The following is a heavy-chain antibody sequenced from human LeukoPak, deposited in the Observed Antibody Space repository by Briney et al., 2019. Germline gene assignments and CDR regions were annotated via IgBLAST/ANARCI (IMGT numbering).Heavy chain of an antibody. J-gene: IGHJ6*02. V-gene: IGHV4-34*01. CDR3: ARNIVVVVAASRHCGMDV. CDR2: INHSGST. Sequence: SETLSLTCAVYGGSFSGYYWSWIRQPPGKGLEWIGEINHSGSTNYNPSLKSRVTISVDTSKNQFSLRLSSVTAADTAVYYCARNIVVVVAASRHCGMDVWGQGTTVTVSS. D-gene: IGHD2-15*01. CDR1: GGSFSGYY.